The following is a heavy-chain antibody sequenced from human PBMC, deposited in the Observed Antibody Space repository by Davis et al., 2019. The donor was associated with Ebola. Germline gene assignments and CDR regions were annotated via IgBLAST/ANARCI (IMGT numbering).Heavy chain of an antibody. D-gene: IGHD2-15*01. V-gene: IGHV3-23*01. CDR1: GFTFTSFR. Sequence: PGGSLRLSCTGSGFTFTSFRMNWVRQAPGKGLEWVSGISGGGGDTKYADSVKGRFAISRDNSKNTLYLQMNSLRAEDTAVYYCARRIMSDSRGGVDVWGQGTTVTVS. CDR2: ISGGGGDT. CDR3: ARRIMSDSRGGVDV. J-gene: IGHJ6*02.